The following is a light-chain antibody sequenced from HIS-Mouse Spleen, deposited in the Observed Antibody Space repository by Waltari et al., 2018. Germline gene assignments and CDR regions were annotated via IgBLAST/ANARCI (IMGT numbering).Light chain of an antibody. J-gene: IGLJ3*02. CDR2: RNN. V-gene: IGLV1-47*01. CDR1: SSNIGRNY. CDR3: AAWDDSLSGPWV. Sequence: QSVLTQPPSASGTPGQRVTISCSGSSSNIGRNYVYGYQQLPGPAPKLLIYRNNQRPSGVPDRFSGSKSGTSASLAISGLRSEDEADYYCAAWDDSLSGPWVFGGGTKLTVL.